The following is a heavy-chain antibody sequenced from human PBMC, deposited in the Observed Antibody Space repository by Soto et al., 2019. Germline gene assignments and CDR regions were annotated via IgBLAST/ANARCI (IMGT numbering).Heavy chain of an antibody. Sequence: GGSLRLSCAASGFTFSIYAMGWVCQAPGKGLEWVSAISGSGGSTYYADSVKGRFTISRDNSKNTLYLQMNSLRAEDTAVYYCAKTNWNYLNPIDYWGQGTLVTVSS. D-gene: IGHD1-7*01. V-gene: IGHV3-23*01. CDR1: GFTFSIYA. J-gene: IGHJ4*02. CDR3: AKTNWNYLNPIDY. CDR2: ISGSGGST.